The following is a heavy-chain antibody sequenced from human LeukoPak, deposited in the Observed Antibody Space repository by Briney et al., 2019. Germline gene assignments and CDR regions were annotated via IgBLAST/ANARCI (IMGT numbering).Heavy chain of an antibody. V-gene: IGHV4-31*03. CDR1: GGSISSGGYY. CDR3: ARDGYCSSTSCPCMDV. D-gene: IGHD2-2*03. J-gene: IGHJ6*02. Sequence: SQTLSLTCTVSGGSISSGGYYWSWIRQHPGKGLEWIGYIYYSGSTYYNPSLKSRVTISVDTSKNQFSLKLSSVTAADTAVYYCARDGYCSSTSCPCMDVWGQGTTVTVSS. CDR2: IYYSGST.